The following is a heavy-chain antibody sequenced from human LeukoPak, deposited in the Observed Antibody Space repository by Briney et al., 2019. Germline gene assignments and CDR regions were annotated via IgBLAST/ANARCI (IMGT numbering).Heavy chain of an antibody. D-gene: IGHD6-19*01. CDR1: GGSVSSYY. CDR2: INYSGST. Sequence: SETLSLTCTVSGGSVSSYYWSWIRQPPGKGLEGMGYINYSGSTNYNPSLKSRVTISVDTSKNQFSLKLSSVTAADTAVYYCARARGSSGWYPREDYWGQGTLVTVSS. CDR3: ARARGSSGWYPREDY. V-gene: IGHV4-59*02. J-gene: IGHJ4*02.